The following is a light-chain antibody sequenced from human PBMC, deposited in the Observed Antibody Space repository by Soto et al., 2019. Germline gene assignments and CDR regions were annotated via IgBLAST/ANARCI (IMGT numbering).Light chain of an antibody. CDR2: DNS. CDR1: SSNIGAGYD. J-gene: IGLJ2*01. V-gene: IGLV1-40*01. Sequence: QSVLTQPPSVSGAPGQRVTISCTGSSSNIGAGYDVHWYQQLPGTAPKLLIFDNSNRPSGVPDRFSGSKSGTSASLAITGLKAEDEADYYCQSYDSSLSGSVFGGGTKVTGL. CDR3: QSYDSSLSGSV.